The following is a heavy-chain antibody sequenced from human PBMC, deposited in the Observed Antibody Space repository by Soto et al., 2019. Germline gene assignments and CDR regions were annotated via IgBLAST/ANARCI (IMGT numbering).Heavy chain of an antibody. J-gene: IGHJ4*02. Sequence: SETLYLTCTVSGDSINSGGYYWSWIREHPGKGLEWIGYIYYSGSTYYNPSLKSRVTISVDTSKNQFSLKLSSVTAADTAVYYCARARRTLDYWGQGTLVTVSS. D-gene: IGHD1-7*01. V-gene: IGHV4-31*02. CDR3: ARARRTLDY. CDR2: IYYSGST. CDR1: GDSINSGGYY.